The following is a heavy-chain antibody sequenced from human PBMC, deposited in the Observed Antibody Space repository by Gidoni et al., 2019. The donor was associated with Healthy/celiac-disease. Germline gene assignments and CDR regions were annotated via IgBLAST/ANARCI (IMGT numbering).Heavy chain of an antibody. J-gene: IGHJ4*02. CDR3: AKPQGYSGSYYAPYYFDD. CDR2: ISGSGGST. D-gene: IGHD1-26*01. Sequence: EVQLVESGGGLVQPGGSLRLSCAASGFPFSSYAMSWVRQAPGKGLEWVSAISGSGGSTYYADSVKGRFTISRDNSKNTLYLQMNSLRAEDTAVYYCAKPQGYSGSYYAPYYFDDWGQGTLVTVSS. CDR1: GFPFSSYA. V-gene: IGHV3-23*04.